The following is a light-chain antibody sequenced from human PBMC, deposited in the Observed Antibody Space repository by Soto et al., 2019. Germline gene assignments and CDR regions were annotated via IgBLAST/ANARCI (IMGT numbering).Light chain of an antibody. Sequence: EIVMTQSPATLSVSPGERATLSCRASQSVSSNLVWYQQKPGQAPRLLIYGASTRATGIPARFSGSGSGTEFALTISSLQSEFFAVYYCQQYNNGPLTFGGGTKVDIK. V-gene: IGKV3-15*01. CDR1: QSVSSN. CDR2: GAS. CDR3: QQYNNGPLT. J-gene: IGKJ4*01.